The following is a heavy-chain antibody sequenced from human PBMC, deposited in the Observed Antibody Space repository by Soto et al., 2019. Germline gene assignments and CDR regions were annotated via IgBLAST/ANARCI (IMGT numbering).Heavy chain of an antibody. Sequence: QVQLVQSGAEVKKPGSSVKVSCKASGGTFSSYTISWVRQAPGQGLEWMGRIIPIRGIANYAQKFQGRVTITEDKSTSTAYMELSSLRSEDTAVYYCARQKNIVATIPKPDAFDIWGQGTMVTVSS. CDR2: IIPIRGIA. D-gene: IGHD5-12*01. CDR3: ARQKNIVATIPKPDAFDI. V-gene: IGHV1-69*02. CDR1: GGTFSSYT. J-gene: IGHJ3*02.